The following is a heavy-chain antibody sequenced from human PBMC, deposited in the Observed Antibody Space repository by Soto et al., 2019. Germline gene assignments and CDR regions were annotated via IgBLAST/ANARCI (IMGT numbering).Heavy chain of an antibody. CDR2: IYHTGST. D-gene: IGHD4-4*01. CDR3: ARTVLSDFDY. V-gene: IGHV4-30-4*01. Sequence: QVQLQESGPGLVKPSQTLSLTCTISGASISGGDWFWSWIRQPPGKGLEWLGYIYHTGSTSYSPSLKSRLLISVDPSKNQVSLQLDSVTAADTAVYFCARTVLSDFDYWGQGIRVAVSS. CDR1: GASISGGDWF. J-gene: IGHJ4*02.